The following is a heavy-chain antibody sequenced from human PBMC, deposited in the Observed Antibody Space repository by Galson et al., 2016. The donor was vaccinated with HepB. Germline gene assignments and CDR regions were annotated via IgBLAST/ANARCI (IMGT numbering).Heavy chain of an antibody. D-gene: IGHD3-10*01. CDR1: GYSFINYD. CDR2: MNPKSGYK. Sequence: SVKVSCKASGYSFINYDIKWVRQATGEGLEWMGWMNPKSGYKGYAQKFQGRVTMTRNISMSTAYLELSSLRPEDTAVYYCASAYFGSGSYGMDVWGQGTAVIVSS. J-gene: IGHJ6*02. V-gene: IGHV1-8*01. CDR3: ASAYFGSGSYGMDV.